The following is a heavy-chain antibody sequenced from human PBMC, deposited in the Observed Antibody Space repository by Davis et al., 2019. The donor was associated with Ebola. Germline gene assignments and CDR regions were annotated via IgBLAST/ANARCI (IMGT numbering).Heavy chain of an antibody. CDR3: ARAPYYYDVSGFYVDY. J-gene: IGHJ4*02. V-gene: IGHV5-51*01. CDR2: ISPGDSDT. CDR1: GYSFTSGW. Sequence: GESLKISCKASGYSFTSGWIGWVRQMPGKGLEWMAIISPGDSDTRYSPSFLGQVIFSADKSISTAYLQWSSLKASDTATYYCARAPYYYDVSGFYVDYWGRGTLVTVSS. D-gene: IGHD3-22*01.